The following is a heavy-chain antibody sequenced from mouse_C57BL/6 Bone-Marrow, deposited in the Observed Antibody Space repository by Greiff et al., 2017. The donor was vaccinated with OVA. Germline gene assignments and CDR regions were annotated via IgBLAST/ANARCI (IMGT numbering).Heavy chain of an antibody. Sequence: VQLQQPGAELVKPGASVKLSCKASGYTFPSYWMHWVKQRPGRGLEWIGRIDPNSGGTKYNEKFKSKATLTLNKPSSTAYMQLSSLTSEDSAVYYCARGGEKDCSYYYAMDYWGQGTSVTVSS. D-gene: IGHD1-2*01. CDR2: IDPNSGGT. CDR1: GYTFPSYW. CDR3: ARGGEKDCSYYYAMDY. J-gene: IGHJ4*01. V-gene: IGHV1-72*01.